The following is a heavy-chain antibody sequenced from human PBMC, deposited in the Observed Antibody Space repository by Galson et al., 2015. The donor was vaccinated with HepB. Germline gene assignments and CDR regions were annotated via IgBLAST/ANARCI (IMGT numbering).Heavy chain of an antibody. CDR1: GFTFSSYG. Sequence: SLRLSCAASGFTFSSYGMHWVRQAPGKGLEWVAIISYDGSNKNSADSVKGRFTISRDNSKNTLYLQMNSLRAEDTAMYYCATGYSSGWNGGWYYWGQGTLVTVSS. J-gene: IGHJ4*02. D-gene: IGHD6-19*01. V-gene: IGHV3-30*03. CDR3: ATGYSSGWNGGWYY. CDR2: ISYDGSNK.